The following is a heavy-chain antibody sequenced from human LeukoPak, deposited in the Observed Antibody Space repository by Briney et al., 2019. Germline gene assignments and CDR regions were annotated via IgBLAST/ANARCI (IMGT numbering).Heavy chain of an antibody. Sequence: PSETLSLTCTVSGGSISSYYWSWIRQPPGKGLEWIGYIYYSGSTNYNPSLKSRVTISVDTSKNQFSLKLSSVTAADTAVYYCARKYYYDSSGYYQPSGAFDIWGQGTMVTVSS. CDR3: ARKYYYDSSGYYQPSGAFDI. D-gene: IGHD3-22*01. CDR1: GGSISSYY. V-gene: IGHV4-59*01. CDR2: IYYSGST. J-gene: IGHJ3*02.